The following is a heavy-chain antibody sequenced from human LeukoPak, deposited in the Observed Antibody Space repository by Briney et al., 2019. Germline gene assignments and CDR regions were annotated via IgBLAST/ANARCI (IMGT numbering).Heavy chain of an antibody. CDR2: IWYDGSNK. CDR3: AREVQGYFQH. Sequence: PGRSLRLSCEASGFTFSSYGMHWVRQAPGKGLEWVAVIWYDGSNKYYAASVKGRFTISRDNSKNTLYLQMNSLRAEDTAVYYCAREVQGYFQHWGQGTLVTVSS. V-gene: IGHV3-33*01. J-gene: IGHJ1*01. CDR1: GFTFSSYG.